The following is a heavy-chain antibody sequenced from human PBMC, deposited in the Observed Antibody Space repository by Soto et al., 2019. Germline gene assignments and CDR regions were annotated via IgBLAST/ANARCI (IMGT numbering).Heavy chain of an antibody. CDR3: ARDKYEDYSGYEYYYGMDV. CDR1: GFTFSSYW. V-gene: IGHV3-7*01. Sequence: PGGSLRLSCAASGFTFSSYWMSWVRQAPGKGLEWVANIKQDGSEKYYVDSVKGRFTISRDNAKNSLYLQMNSLRAEDTAVYYCARDKYEDYSGYEYYYGMDVWGQGTTVTVSS. CDR2: IKQDGSEK. J-gene: IGHJ6*02. D-gene: IGHD5-12*01.